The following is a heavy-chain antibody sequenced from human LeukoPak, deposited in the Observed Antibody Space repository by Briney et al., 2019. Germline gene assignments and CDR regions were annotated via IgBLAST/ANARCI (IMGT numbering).Heavy chain of an antibody. CDR2: IYTSGSS. CDR1: GGSISSYY. V-gene: IGHV4-4*09. D-gene: IGHD3-10*01. Sequence: SETLSLTCTVSGGSISSYYWSWIRQPPGKGLEWIGYIYTSGSSNYSPSLKSRVTISVDTSKNQFSLKLSAVTAADTAVYYCARHGVTYYYGSGSDWFDPWGQGTLVTVSS. CDR3: ARHGVTYYYGSGSDWFDP. J-gene: IGHJ5*02.